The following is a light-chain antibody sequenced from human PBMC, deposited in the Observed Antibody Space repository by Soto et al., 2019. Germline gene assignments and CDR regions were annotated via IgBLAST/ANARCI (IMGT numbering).Light chain of an antibody. Sequence: DIPTTQSPATLSASVGDRVTISCRASQSISSWVAWYQQKPGKAPKLLIYKAYSLERGVPSRFSGSGSGTEFTLTISSLQPDDFATYYCQHYNSLWTLGQGTKVDIK. V-gene: IGKV1-5*03. J-gene: IGKJ1*01. CDR2: KAY. CDR1: QSISSW. CDR3: QHYNSLWT.